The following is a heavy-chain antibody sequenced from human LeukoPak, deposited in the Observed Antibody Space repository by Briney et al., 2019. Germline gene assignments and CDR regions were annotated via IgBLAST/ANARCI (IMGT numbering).Heavy chain of an antibody. D-gene: IGHD5-18*01. J-gene: IGHJ4*02. Sequence: GASVKVSCKVSGYTLTELSMHWVRQAPGQGLEWMGIINPSGGSTSYAQKFQGRVTMTRDTSTSTVYMELSSLRSEDTAVYYCARVGIQLWSWYYFDYWGQGTLVTVSS. V-gene: IGHV1-46*01. CDR2: INPSGGST. CDR3: ARVGIQLWSWYYFDY. CDR1: GYTLTELS.